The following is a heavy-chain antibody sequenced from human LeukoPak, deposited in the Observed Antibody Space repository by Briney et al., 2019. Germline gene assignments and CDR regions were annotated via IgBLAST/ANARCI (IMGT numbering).Heavy chain of an antibody. J-gene: IGHJ4*02. CDR2: INPNSGDT. V-gene: IGHV1-2*02. D-gene: IGHD6-13*01. Sequence: GASVKVSCKASGYTFTGYYMHWVRQAPGQGPEWMGWINPNSGDTKYAQKFQGRVTLTRDTSITTAYMELTSLRSDDTAVYYCTRHVIGAPGGNGYWGQGTLVTVSS. CDR1: GYTFTGYY. CDR3: TRHVIGAPGGNGY.